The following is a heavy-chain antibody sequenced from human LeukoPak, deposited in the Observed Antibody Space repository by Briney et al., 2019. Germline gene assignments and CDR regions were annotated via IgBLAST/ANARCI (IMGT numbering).Heavy chain of an antibody. CDR3: ARDPKYYDILTAYSYYFDY. CDR2: IYHSGST. D-gene: IGHD3-9*01. Sequence: PSGTLSLTCAVSGGSVSSSSWWSWVRQPPGKGLEWIAEIYHSGSTNYNPSLKSRVTISVDKSKNQFSPKLTSMTAADTAVYYCARDPKYYDILTAYSYYFDYWGQGTLVTVSS. J-gene: IGHJ4*02. V-gene: IGHV4-4*02. CDR1: GGSVSSSSW.